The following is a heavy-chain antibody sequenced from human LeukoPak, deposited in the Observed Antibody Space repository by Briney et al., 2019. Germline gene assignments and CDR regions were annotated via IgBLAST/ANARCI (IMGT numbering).Heavy chain of an antibody. CDR3: ARLPAMVRGVSGNNWFDP. CDR2: IYYSGST. D-gene: IGHD3-10*01. V-gene: IGHV4-39*07. Sequence: SETLSLTCTVSGGSISSSSYYWGWIRQPPGKGLEWIGSIYYSGSTNYNPSLKSRVTISVDTSKNQFSLKLSSVTAADTAVYYCARLPAMVRGVSGNNWFDPWGQGTLVTVSS. J-gene: IGHJ5*02. CDR1: GGSISSSSYY.